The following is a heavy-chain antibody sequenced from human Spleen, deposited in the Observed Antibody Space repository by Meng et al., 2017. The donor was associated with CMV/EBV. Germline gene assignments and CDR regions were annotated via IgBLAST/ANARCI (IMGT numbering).Heavy chain of an antibody. CDR1: GYTFTAHY. Sequence: ASVKVSCKASGYTFTAHYFHWVRQAPGQGLEWMGWIHPHRGDTNYAQQFQGRVTLTRDTSINTGYMELRGLRSDDTAVYYCARDEAIYYGMEDWGQGTTVTVSS. CDR3: ARDEAIYYGMED. CDR2: IHPHRGDT. J-gene: IGHJ6*02. V-gene: IGHV1-2*02.